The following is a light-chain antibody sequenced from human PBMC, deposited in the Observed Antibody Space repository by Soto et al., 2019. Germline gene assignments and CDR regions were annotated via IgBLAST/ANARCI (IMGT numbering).Light chain of an antibody. J-gene: IGLJ3*02. CDR3: CSYTTRNTWV. Sequence: QSALTQSASVSGSPGQSITIYCSGTTSDVGGYNYVSWYQHHPGNVPKLLIYEVSKRPSGVSNRFSGSKAVSTASLTISGLQAEDEADYYCCSYTTRNTWVFGGGTQLTVL. V-gene: IGLV2-14*01. CDR2: EVS. CDR1: TSDVGGYNY.